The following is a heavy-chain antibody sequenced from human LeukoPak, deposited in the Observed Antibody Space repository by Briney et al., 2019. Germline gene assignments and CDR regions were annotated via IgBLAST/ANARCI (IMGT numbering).Heavy chain of an antibody. CDR1: GYRFTNYW. Sequence: GESLMISCKDSGYRFTNYWIGWVREMPGQGLEWMGIIHLGDSDTRYSPSFQGQVAISADKSINIAYLQWSSLRASDTAMYYCASAVAGTHYFDYWGQGTLATVSS. D-gene: IGHD6-19*01. CDR3: ASAVAGTHYFDY. V-gene: IGHV5-51*01. CDR2: IHLGDSDT. J-gene: IGHJ4*02.